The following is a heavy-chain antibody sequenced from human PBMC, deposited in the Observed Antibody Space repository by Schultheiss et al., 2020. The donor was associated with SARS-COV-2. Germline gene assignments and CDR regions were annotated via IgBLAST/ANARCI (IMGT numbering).Heavy chain of an antibody. V-gene: IGHV3-11*01. J-gene: IGHJ4*02. CDR2: ISSSGSTI. CDR3: ARMYSGSYYAYFDY. CDR1: GFTFSDYY. D-gene: IGHD1-26*01. Sequence: GESLKISCAASGFTFSDYYMSWIRQAPGKGLEWVSYISSSGSTIYYADSVKGRFTISRDNAKNSLYLQMNSLRAEDTAVYYCARMYSGSYYAYFDYWGQGTLVTVSS.